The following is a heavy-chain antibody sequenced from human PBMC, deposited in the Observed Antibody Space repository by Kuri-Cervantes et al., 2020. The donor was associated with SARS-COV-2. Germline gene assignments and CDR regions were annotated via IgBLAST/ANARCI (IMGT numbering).Heavy chain of an antibody. J-gene: IGHJ6*02. D-gene: IGHD6-19*01. CDR3: ARWGPIAVAGTFSYYYGMDV. CDR2: INHSGST. CDR1: GGSFSGYY. V-gene: IGHV4-34*01. Sequence: GSLRLSCAVYGGSFSGYYWSWIRQPPGKGLEWIGEINHSGSTNYNPSLKSRVTVSVDTSKNQFSLKLSSVTAADTAVYYCARWGPIAVAGTFSYYYGMDVWGQGTTVTVSS.